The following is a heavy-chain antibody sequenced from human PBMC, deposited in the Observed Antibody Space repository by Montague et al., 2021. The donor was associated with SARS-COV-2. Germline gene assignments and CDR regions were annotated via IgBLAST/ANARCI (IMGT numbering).Heavy chain of an antibody. CDR2: IYSGGST. V-gene: IGHV3-66*01. D-gene: IGHD3-9*01. CDR3: ARDRHWTNTYYDILTGYQYYYYGMDV. Sequence: SLRLSCAASGFTVSSNYMSWVRQAPGKGLEWVSVIYSGGSTYYADSVKGRFTISRDNSKNTPYLQMNSLGAEDTAVYYCARDRHWTNTYYDILTGYQYYYYGMDVWGQGTTVTVSS. J-gene: IGHJ6*02. CDR1: GFTVSSNY.